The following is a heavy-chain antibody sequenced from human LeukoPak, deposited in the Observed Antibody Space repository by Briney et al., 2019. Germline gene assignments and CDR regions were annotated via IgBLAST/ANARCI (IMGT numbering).Heavy chain of an antibody. CDR3: ARGTASSWYTATGYYGMDV. V-gene: IGHV6-1*01. Sequence: SQTLSLTCAISGDSVSSNSAAWNWIPQSPSRGLEWLGRTYYRSKWYNDYAVHVKSRITINPDKSKNQFSLQLNSVTPEDTAVYYCARGTASSWYTATGYYGMDVWGQGTTVTVSS. CDR2: TYYRSKWYN. CDR1: GDSVSSNSAA. J-gene: IGHJ6*02. D-gene: IGHD6-13*01.